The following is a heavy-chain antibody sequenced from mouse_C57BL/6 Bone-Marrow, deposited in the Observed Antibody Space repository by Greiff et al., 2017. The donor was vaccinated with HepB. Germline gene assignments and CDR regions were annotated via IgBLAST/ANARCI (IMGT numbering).Heavy chain of an antibody. Sequence: VQLQQSGAELVRPGASVKLSCTASGFNIKDDYMHWVKQRPEQGLEWIGWIDPENGDTEYASKFQGKATITADTSSNTVYLQLSSLTSEDTAVYYCTTDYGRDYAMDYWGQGTSVTVSS. D-gene: IGHD1-1*01. J-gene: IGHJ4*01. CDR3: TTDYGRDYAMDY. CDR1: GFNIKDDY. V-gene: IGHV14-4*01. CDR2: IDPENGDT.